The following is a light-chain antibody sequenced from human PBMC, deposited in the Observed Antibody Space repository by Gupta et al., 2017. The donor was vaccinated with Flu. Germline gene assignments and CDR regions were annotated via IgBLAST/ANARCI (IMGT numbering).Light chain of an antibody. CDR3: SSEESSSTTMV. J-gene: IGLJ1*01. Sequence: MTSTSTGTTSAVGGYNCFFWYQQNPAKAPNLLIYVVSNRRSGVSNRFSGAKYGNTASVTTTGVQAEEEADDYCSSEESSSTTMVFGAGTKLTVL. CDR2: VVS. CDR1: TSAVGGYNC. V-gene: IGLV2-14*04.